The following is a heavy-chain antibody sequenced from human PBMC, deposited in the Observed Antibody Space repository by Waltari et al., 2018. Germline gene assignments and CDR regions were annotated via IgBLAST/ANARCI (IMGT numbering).Heavy chain of an antibody. CDR1: GFTFRTYS. J-gene: IGHJ3*02. Sequence: EVQLVESGGGLVKPGGSLRLSCAASGFTFRTYSMHWVRQPTGKGLEWVSSISSSSSYIYYADSVKGRFTISRDNAKNSLYLQMNSLRAEDTAVYYCAGPVEGYYDSSGQPHIWGQGTMVTVSS. CDR3: AGPVEGYYDSSGQPHI. D-gene: IGHD3-22*01. CDR2: ISSSSSYI. V-gene: IGHV3-21*01.